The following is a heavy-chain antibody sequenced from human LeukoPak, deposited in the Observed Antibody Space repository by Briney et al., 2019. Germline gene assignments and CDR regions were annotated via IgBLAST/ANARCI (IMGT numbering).Heavy chain of an antibody. CDR2: ISAYKGNT. D-gene: IGHD6-19*01. V-gene: IGHV1-18*01. J-gene: IGHJ4*02. Sequence: SSVKVSCKASGYTFTSYGLSWVRQAAGQGLEWMGWISAYKGNTNYAQKLQGRVTMTTDTSTSTAYKELRSLRSDDTAVYYCARGTVAGTEGELDYWGQGTLVTVSS. CDR3: ARGTVAGTEGELDY. CDR1: GYTFTSYG.